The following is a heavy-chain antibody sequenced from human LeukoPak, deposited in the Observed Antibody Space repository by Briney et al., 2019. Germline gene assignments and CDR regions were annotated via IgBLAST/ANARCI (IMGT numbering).Heavy chain of an antibody. CDR3: APLPMITMVRGVIYPLDY. CDR1: GFTFSSYG. D-gene: IGHD3-10*01. J-gene: IGHJ4*02. Sequence: GGSLRLSCAASGFTFSSYGMSWVRQAPGKGLEWVSGINWNGGSTGYADSVKGRFTISRDNSKNTLYLQMNSLRAEDTAVYYCAPLPMITMVRGVIYPLDYWGQGTLVTVSS. V-gene: IGHV3-23*01. CDR2: INWNGGST.